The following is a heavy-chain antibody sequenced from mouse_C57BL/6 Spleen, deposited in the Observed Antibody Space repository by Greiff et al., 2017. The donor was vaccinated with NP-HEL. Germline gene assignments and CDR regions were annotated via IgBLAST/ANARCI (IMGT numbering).Heavy chain of an antibody. Sequence: EVQLQQSGTVLARPGASVKMSCKTSGYTFTSYWMHWVKQRPGQGLEWIGAIYPGNSDTSYNQKFKGKAKLTAVTSASTAYMELSSLTNEDSAVYYCTRWGTVVAKNFDYWGQGTTLTVSS. CDR2: IYPGNSDT. D-gene: IGHD1-1*01. J-gene: IGHJ2*01. CDR3: TRWGTVVAKNFDY. CDR1: GYTFTSYW. V-gene: IGHV1-5*01.